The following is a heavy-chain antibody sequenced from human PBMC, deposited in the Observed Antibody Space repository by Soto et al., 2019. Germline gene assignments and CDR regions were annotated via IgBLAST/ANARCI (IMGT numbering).Heavy chain of an antibody. CDR1: GFTFSSYG. Sequence: PGGSLRLSCAASGFTFSSYGMHWVRQAPGKGLEWVAVIWYDGSNKYYADSVKGRSTISRDIAKNTLYLQMNSRIAEDTAGYYCARESGDGYSSCCFDPWGQGSLGTVSS. J-gene: IGHJ5*02. CDR3: ARESGDGYSSCCFDP. CDR2: IWYDGSNK. V-gene: IGHV3-33*01. D-gene: IGHD4-4*01.